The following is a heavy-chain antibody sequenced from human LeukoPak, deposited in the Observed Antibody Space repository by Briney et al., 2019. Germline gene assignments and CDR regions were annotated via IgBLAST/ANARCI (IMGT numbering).Heavy chain of an antibody. D-gene: IGHD3-10*01. J-gene: IGHJ5*02. CDR3: ARNPILWFGEGNWFDP. Sequence: SETLSLTCTVSGGSISSHYWSWIRQPPGKGMEWIGYIYYSGSTNYNPSLKSRLTISVDTSKNQFSLELSSVTAAYTAVYYCARNPILWFGEGNWFDPWGQGTLVTVSS. V-gene: IGHV4-59*11. CDR2: IYYSGST. CDR1: GGSISSHY.